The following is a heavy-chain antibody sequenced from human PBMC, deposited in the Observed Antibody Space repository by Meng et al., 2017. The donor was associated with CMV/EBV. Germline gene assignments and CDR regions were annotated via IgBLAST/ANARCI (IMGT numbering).Heavy chain of an antibody. CDR3: AKNGATTVTTCHFDY. D-gene: IGHD4-11*01. V-gene: IGHV3-30*02. CDR2: LRYDGSNK. Sequence: GESLKIPCAASGFTFSSYGMHWVRQAPGKGLEWVAFLRYDGSNKYYADSVKGRFTISRDNSKNTLYLQMNSLRAEDTAVYYCAKNGATTVTTCHFDYWGQGTLVTVSS. J-gene: IGHJ4*02. CDR1: GFTFSSYG.